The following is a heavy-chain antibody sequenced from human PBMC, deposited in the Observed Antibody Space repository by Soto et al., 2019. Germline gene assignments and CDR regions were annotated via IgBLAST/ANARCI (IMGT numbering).Heavy chain of an antibody. CDR3: AKAGALVYYFDY. Sequence: EVQLLESGGGLVQPGGSLRLSCAASGFTFSSYAMSWVRQAPGKGLEWVSAISGSCGSTYYADSVKGRFTISRDNSKNARYLHMNSLRAEDTAGYYCAKAGALVYYFDYWGQGTPVTVSS. CDR2: ISGSCGST. D-gene: IGHD6-6*01. CDR1: GFTFSSYA. J-gene: IGHJ4*02. V-gene: IGHV3-23*01.